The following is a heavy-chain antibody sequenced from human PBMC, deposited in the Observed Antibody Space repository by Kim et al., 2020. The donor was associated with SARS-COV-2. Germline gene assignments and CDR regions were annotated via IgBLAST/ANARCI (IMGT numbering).Heavy chain of an antibody. CDR3: ARTHYGDYV. CDR1: GFTFSTYW. Sequence: GGSLILSCAASGFTFSTYWMTWVRQAPGKGLEWVANINQGGTEKYYVDSVKGRFTISRDNAKNSLFLDVNSRRVEDTAVYYCARTHYGDYVWGQGTLVT. V-gene: IGHV3-7*01. D-gene: IGHD4-17*01. CDR2: INQGGTEK. J-gene: IGHJ4*02.